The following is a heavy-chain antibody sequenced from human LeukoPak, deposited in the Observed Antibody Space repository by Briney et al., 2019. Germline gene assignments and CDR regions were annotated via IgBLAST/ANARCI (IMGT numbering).Heavy chain of an antibody. CDR1: GFTFSDFY. CDR2: IKKDGSER. Sequence: GGSLRLSCAASGFTFSDFYMSWVRQAPGKGLEWVANIKKDGSERSYVDSVRDRFTISRDNAKNSLYLQMNSLRAEDTAMYYCARGGWSGYFNYWGQGALVTVSS. CDR3: ARGGWSGYFNY. J-gene: IGHJ4*02. V-gene: IGHV3-7*01. D-gene: IGHD7-27*01.